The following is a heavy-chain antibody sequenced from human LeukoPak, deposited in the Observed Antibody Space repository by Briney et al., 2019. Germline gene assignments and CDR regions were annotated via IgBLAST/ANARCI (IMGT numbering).Heavy chain of an antibody. V-gene: IGHV3-74*01. CDR3: VSFYETY. CDR2: INSDGSWT. D-gene: IGHD2/OR15-2a*01. CDR1: GNYW. J-gene: IGHJ4*02. Sequence: GGSLRLSCAASGNYWMHWVRQAPGKGLVWVSHINSDGSWTSYADSVKGRFTISKDNAKNTAYLQMNSLRAEDTAVYYCVSFYETYWGRGTLVTVSS.